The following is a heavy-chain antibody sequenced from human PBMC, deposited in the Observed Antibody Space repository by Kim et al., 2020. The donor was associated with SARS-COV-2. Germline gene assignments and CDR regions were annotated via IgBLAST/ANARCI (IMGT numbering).Heavy chain of an antibody. J-gene: IGHJ4*01. Sequence: GGSLRLSCAASGFTFSSYAMHWVRQAPGKGLEWVAVISYDGSNKYYADSVKGRFTISRDNSKNTLYLQMNSLRAEDTAVYYCARDRDSSGYYYWFLDYWG. CDR1: GFTFSSYA. CDR2: ISYDGSNK. CDR3: ARDRDSSGYYYWFLDY. V-gene: IGHV3-30*04. D-gene: IGHD3-22*01.